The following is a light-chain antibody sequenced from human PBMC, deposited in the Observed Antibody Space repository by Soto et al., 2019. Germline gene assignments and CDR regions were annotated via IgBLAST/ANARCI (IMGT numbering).Light chain of an antibody. CDR2: EDN. J-gene: IGLJ2*01. Sequence: NFMLTQPHSESESPGKTVTISCTRSSGSNASNYVQWYQQRPGSAPTTVIYEDNQRPSGVPDRFSGSIDSSSNSASLTISGLKTEDEADYYCQSYDSSTPVIFGGGTKVTVL. CDR3: QSYDSSTPVI. CDR1: SGSNASNY. V-gene: IGLV6-57*04.